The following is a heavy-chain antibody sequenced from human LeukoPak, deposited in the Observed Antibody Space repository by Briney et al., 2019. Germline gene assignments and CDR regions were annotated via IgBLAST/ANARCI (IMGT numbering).Heavy chain of an antibody. V-gene: IGHV4-39*07. J-gene: IGHJ4*02. Sequence: WVRQPPGKGLEWIGSIYYSGSTNYNPSLKSRVTISVDTSKNQFSLKLSSVTAADTAVYYCARGGMTTVTTPPGGYWGQGTLVTVSS. D-gene: IGHD4-17*01. CDR3: ARGGMTTVTTPPGGY. CDR2: IYYSGST.